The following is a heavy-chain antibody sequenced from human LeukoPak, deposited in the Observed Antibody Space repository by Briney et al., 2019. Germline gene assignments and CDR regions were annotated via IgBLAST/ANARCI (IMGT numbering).Heavy chain of an antibody. CDR1: GFTFSSYA. CDR3: AKVLVGSGWAEEY. D-gene: IGHD6-19*01. V-gene: IGHV3-23*01. CDR2: ISESGVST. Sequence: GGSLRLSCAASGFTFSSYAMSWVRQAPGKGLEWVSAISESGVSTNYADSVKGRFTISRDNSKNTLYLQMNSLRAEDTAIYYSAKVLVGSGWAEEYWGQGTLVTVSS. J-gene: IGHJ4*02.